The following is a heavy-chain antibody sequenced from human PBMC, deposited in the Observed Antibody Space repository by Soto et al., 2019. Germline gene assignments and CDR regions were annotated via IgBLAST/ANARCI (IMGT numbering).Heavy chain of an antibody. CDR1: GGSISTYY. J-gene: IGHJ5*02. CDR2: VYNSGST. Sequence: SETLSLTCTVSGGSISTYYWSWIRQPPGKGLEWIGYVYNSGSTKYNPSLKSRVTIWESTSKNQVSLRLTSVTAADTAVYYCARDRQHTYGNCFDPWGQGTLVTVSS. V-gene: IGHV4-59*01. D-gene: IGHD4-17*01. CDR3: ARDRQHTYGNCFDP.